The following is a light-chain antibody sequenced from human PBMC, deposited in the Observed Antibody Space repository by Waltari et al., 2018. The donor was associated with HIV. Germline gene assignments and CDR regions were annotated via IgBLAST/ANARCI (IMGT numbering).Light chain of an antibody. CDR2: EVD. Sequence: SDLTQPASVSGLLGQSITISCTRAASVFGFSNFTSWYQQQPGKVPKLLLYEVDTRASGVHGRFSGSKSGNTASLTISGLQVEDEGLYHCASYTADDTVLFGGGTTVTV. CDR3: ASYTADDTVL. J-gene: IGLJ2*01. CDR1: ASVFGFSNF. V-gene: IGLV2-14*01.